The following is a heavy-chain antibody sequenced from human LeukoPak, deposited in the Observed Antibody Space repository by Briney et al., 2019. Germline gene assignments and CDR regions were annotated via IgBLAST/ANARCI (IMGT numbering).Heavy chain of an antibody. V-gene: IGHV1-8*01. D-gene: IGHD3-16*02. Sequence: ASVKVSCKASGYTFTSYDINWVRQAPGQGLEWMGWMNPNSGNTGYAQKFQGRVTMTRNTSISTAYMELSSLRSEDTAVYYCARLHYDYVWGSYRPNYGMDVWGQGTTVTVSS. CDR1: GYTFTSYD. CDR3: ARLHYDYVWGSYRPNYGMDV. CDR2: MNPNSGNT. J-gene: IGHJ6*02.